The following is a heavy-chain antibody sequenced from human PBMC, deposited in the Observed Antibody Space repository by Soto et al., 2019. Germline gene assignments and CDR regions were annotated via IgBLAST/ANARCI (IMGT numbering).Heavy chain of an antibody. CDR2: ISGTGDST. J-gene: IGHJ6*02. CDR1: GFTFSSDA. D-gene: IGHD3-3*01. Sequence: SGGSLRLSCVVSGFTFSSDAMSWVRQAPGEGLEWVSAISGTGDSTYYADSVKGRFAISRDNSKNTLYLQMNSLRVEDTAVYYCAKDGSPLPLRFLEPYGMDVWGQGTTVTVSS. V-gene: IGHV3-23*01. CDR3: AKDGSPLPLRFLEPYGMDV.